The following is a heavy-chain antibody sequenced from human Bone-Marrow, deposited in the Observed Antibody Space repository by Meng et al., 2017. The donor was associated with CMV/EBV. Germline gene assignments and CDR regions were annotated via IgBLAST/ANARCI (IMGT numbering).Heavy chain of an antibody. V-gene: IGHV3-30*02. CDR2: IRYDGSNK. J-gene: IGHJ6*02. CDR3: AKDYCSSTSCYIVY. D-gene: IGHD2-2*02. CDR1: GFTFSSYG. Sequence: GGSLRLSCAASGFTFSSYGMHWVRQAPGKGLEWVAFIRYDGSNKYYADSVKGRFTISRDNSKNTLYLQMNSLRAEDTAVYYCAKDYCSSTSCYIVYWGQGTTVTVSS.